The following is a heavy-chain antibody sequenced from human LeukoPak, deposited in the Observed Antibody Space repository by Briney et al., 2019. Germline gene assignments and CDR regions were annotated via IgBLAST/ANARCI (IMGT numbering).Heavy chain of an antibody. CDR2: IYHSGST. J-gene: IGHJ4*02. CDR1: GYSISSGYY. CDR3: ARQDIVVVPAALGY. D-gene: IGHD2-2*01. V-gene: IGHV4-38-2*02. Sequence: SQTLSLTCTVSGYSISSGYYWGWIRQPPGKGLEWIGSIYHSGSTYYNPSLKSRVTISVDTSKNQFSLKLSSVTAADTAVYYCARQDIVVVPAALGYWGQGTLVTVSS.